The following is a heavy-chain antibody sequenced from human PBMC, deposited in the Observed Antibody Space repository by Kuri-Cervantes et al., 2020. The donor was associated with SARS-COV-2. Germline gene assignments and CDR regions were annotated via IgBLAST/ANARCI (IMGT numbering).Heavy chain of an antibody. CDR1: GFTFSSYS. CDR2: ISYDGSNK. Sequence: GGSLRLSCAASGFTFSSYSMNGVRQAPGKGLEWVAVISYDGSNKYYADSVKGRFTISRDNSKNTLYLQMNSLRREDSAVYYCAKDPGRGPFGSYYYMDVWGKGTTVTVSS. CDR3: AKDPGRGPFGSYYYMDV. J-gene: IGHJ6*03. V-gene: IGHV3-30*18. D-gene: IGHD3-16*01.